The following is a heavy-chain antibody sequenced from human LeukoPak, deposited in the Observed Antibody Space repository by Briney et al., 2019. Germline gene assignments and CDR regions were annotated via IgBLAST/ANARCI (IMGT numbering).Heavy chain of an antibody. CDR3: AKDRGSSWYKISLDI. V-gene: IGHV3-23*01. Sequence: GGSLRLSCAASGFTFSRNGMSWVRQAPGKGLEWVSAISGSGSYTFYADSVKGRFTISRDNSKNTLYLQMNSLRAEDTAVYYCAKDRGSSWYKISLDIWGQGTMVTVSS. CDR2: ISGSGSYT. CDR1: GFTFSRNG. D-gene: IGHD6-13*01. J-gene: IGHJ3*02.